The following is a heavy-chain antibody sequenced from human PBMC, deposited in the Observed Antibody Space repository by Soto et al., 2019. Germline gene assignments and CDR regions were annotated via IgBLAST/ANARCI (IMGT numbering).Heavy chain of an antibody. Sequence: EVQLVESGGGLVQPGRSLRLSCAASGFTFDDYAMHWVRQAPGKGLEWVSGISWNSGSIGYADSVKGRFTISRDNAKNSLYLQMNSLRAEDTALYYCAKDLGNGYNALTYYYYGMDVWGQGTTVTVSS. CDR2: ISWNSGSI. V-gene: IGHV3-9*01. J-gene: IGHJ6*02. CDR3: AKDLGNGYNALTYYYYGMDV. D-gene: IGHD5-12*01. CDR1: GFTFDDYA.